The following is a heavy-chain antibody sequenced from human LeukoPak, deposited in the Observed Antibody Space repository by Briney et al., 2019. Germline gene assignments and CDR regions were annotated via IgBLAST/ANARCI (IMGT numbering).Heavy chain of an antibody. CDR2: ISGSGDST. Sequence: PGGSLRLSCAASGFTFSSYAMSWVRQAPGKGLEWVSTISGSGDSTYYADSVKGRFTISRDNSKNTLYLQMNSLRAEDTAVYYCAKDRGDYVPWYYYYMDVWGKGTTVTISS. CDR3: AKDRGDYVPWYYYYMDV. CDR1: GFTFSSYA. D-gene: IGHD2-21*02. V-gene: IGHV3-23*01. J-gene: IGHJ6*03.